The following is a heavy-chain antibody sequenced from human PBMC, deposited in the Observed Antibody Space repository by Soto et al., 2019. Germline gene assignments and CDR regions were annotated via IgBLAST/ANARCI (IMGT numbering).Heavy chain of an antibody. D-gene: IGHD3-10*01. CDR3: ARGGIGGTDFRGVCDY. J-gene: IGHJ4*02. CDR1: GSIFSGYG. Sequence: QEHLVQSGGGVVQPGRSLRLSCAASGSIFSGYGMHWVRQAPGKGLEWVAVIWFDGSIKYYADSVKGRFTISRDNSKNMLYLQMDSLSAEDTAVYYCARGGIGGTDFRGVCDYWGQGALVTVSS. CDR2: IWFDGSIK. V-gene: IGHV3-33*01.